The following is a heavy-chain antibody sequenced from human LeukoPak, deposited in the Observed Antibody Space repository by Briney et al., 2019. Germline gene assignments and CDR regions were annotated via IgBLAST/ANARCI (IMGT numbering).Heavy chain of an antibody. V-gene: IGHV1-69*13. J-gene: IGHJ3*02. CDR1: GGTFSSYA. Sequence: ASVKVSCKASGGTFSSYAISWVRQAPGQGLEWMGGIIPIFGTANYAQKFQGRVTITADESTSTAYMELSSLRSDDTAVYYCARGRSTIFGVVILGSDAFDIWGQGTMVTVSS. D-gene: IGHD3-3*01. CDR3: ARGRSTIFGVVILGSDAFDI. CDR2: IIPIFGTA.